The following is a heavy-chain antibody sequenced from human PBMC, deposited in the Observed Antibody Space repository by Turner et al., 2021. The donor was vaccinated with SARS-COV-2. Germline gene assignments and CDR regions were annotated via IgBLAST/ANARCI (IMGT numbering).Heavy chain of an antibody. CDR1: GFTFGSYA. V-gene: IGHV3-23*01. J-gene: IGHJ6*02. Sequence: EVQLLESGGGLVQPGGSLRLSCVAYGFTFGSYAMSWVRQAPGKGLEWVSAISGSGGTTYYADSVKGQFTISRDNSKNTLYLQMNSLRAEDTALYYCAKDQTVATLDYYYSMDVWGQGTTVTVSS. CDR3: AKDQTVATLDYYYSMDV. CDR2: ISGSGGTT. D-gene: IGHD4-17*01.